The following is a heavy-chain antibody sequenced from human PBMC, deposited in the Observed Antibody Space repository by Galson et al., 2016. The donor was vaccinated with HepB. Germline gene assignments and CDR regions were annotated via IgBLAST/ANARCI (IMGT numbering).Heavy chain of an antibody. CDR3: ARGEKGYSEGAS. D-gene: IGHD3-22*01. Sequence: SLRLSCAASGFTFSIYAMSWVRQAPGKGLEWVSSISGGADSRYYADSVKGRFTISRDNAKNSLYLQMDSPRVEDTGFYYCARGEKGYSEGASWGQGTLVTVSS. V-gene: IGHV3-23*01. J-gene: IGHJ5*02. CDR2: ISGGADSR. CDR1: GFTFSIYA.